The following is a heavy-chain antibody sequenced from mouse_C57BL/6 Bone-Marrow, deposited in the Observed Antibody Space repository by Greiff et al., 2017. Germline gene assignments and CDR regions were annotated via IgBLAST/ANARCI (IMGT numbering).Heavy chain of an antibody. D-gene: IGHD2-4*01. CDR1: GYAFTNYL. CDR3: ARSGDYDRGAWFAY. V-gene: IGHV1-54*01. CDR2: INPGSGGT. Sequence: VKLMESGAELVRPGTSVKVSCKASGYAFTNYLIEWVKQRPGQGLEWIGVINPGSGGTNYNEKFKGKATLTADKSSSTAYMQLSSLTSEDSAVYFCARSGDYDRGAWFAYWGQGTLVTVSA. J-gene: IGHJ3*01.